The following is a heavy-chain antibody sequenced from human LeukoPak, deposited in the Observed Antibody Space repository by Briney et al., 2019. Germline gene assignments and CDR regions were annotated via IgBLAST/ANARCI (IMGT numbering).Heavy chain of an antibody. V-gene: IGHV3-15*05. J-gene: IGHJ4*02. CDR3: ATGSRGDF. D-gene: IGHD2-2*01. CDR2: IKRKSDGGTT. Sequence: PGGSLRLSCAASGFTFSDAWMTWLRQAPGQGLEWIGLIKRKSDGGTTQYGPPMEGRFTISRDDSKETLYLQMASVKTEDTAVYYCATGSRGDFWGQGTLVTVSS. CDR1: GFTFSDAW.